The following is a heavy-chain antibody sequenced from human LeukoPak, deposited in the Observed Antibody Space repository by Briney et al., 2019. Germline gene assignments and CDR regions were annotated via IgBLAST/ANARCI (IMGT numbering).Heavy chain of an antibody. V-gene: IGHV4-59*12. CDR2: LYYSGST. D-gene: IGHD3-22*01. CDR3: ARGHSSGYYYASFDY. Sequence: SETLSLTCTVSGASISSYYWSWIRQPPGKGLEWIGYLYYSGSTNYNPSLKSRVTISVDTSKNQFSLKLSSVTAADTAVYYCARGHSSGYYYASFDYWGQGTLVTVSS. CDR1: GASISSYY. J-gene: IGHJ4*02.